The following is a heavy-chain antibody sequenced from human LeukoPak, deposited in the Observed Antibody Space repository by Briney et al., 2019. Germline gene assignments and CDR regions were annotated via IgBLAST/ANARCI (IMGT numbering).Heavy chain of an antibody. CDR1: GFTFSSYS. V-gene: IGHV3-21*01. CDR2: ISSSSSYI. CDR3: ASVETAMVPPGAGY. Sequence: GGSLRLSCAASGFTFSSYSMNWVRQAPGKGLEWVSSISSSSSYIYYADSVKGRFTISRDNAKNSLYLQMNSLRAEDTAVYYYASVETAMVPPGAGYWGQGTLVTVSS. J-gene: IGHJ4*02. D-gene: IGHD5-18*01.